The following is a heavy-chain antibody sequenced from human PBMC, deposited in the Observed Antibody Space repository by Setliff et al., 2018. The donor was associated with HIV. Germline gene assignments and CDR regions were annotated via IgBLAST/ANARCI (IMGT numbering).Heavy chain of an antibody. CDR1: RYTFTSYY. J-gene: IGHJ6*03. D-gene: IGHD5-18*01. CDR2: IDPSGGST. V-gene: IGHV1-46*01. CDR3: ARRGSYSYGRRVYYYMDV. Sequence: ASVKVSCKASRYTFTSYYMHWVRQAPGQGLEWMGIIDPSGGSTYYAQKFQDRVTLTRDTSTTTVYMELSSLRSEDTAVYYCARRGSYSYGRRVYYYMDVWGKGTTVTISS.